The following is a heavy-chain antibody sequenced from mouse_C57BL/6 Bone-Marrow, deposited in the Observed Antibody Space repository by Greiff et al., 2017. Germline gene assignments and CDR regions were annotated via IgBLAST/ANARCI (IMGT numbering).Heavy chain of an antibody. V-gene: IGHV1-81*01. CDR2: IYPRSGNT. D-gene: IGHD2-2*01. CDR1: GYTFTSYG. J-gene: IGHJ3*01. Sequence: QVQLQQSGAELARPGASVKLSCKASGYTFTSYGISWVKQRTGQGLEWIGEIYPRSGNTYYNEKFKGKATLPADKSSSTAYMELRSLTSEDSAVYFWARRRRSTMVTTRAWFAYWGQGTLVTVSA. CDR3: ARRRRSTMVTTRAWFAY.